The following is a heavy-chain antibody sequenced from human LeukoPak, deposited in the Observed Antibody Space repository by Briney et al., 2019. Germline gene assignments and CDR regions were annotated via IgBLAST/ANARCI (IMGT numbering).Heavy chain of an antibody. D-gene: IGHD2-8*02. CDR1: GFTVSSNY. Sequence: GGSLRLSCAASGFTVSSNYMSWVRQAPGKGLEWVSVIYSGGSTYYADSVKGRFTISRDNSKNTLYLQMNSLRAEDTAVYYCAKNQGVLLYDYYYMDVWGKGTTVTISS. CDR3: AKNQGVLLYDYYYMDV. J-gene: IGHJ6*03. CDR2: IYSGGST. V-gene: IGHV3-53*01.